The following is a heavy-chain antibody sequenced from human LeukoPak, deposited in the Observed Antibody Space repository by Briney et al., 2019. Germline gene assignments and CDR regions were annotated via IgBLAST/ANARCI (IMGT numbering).Heavy chain of an antibody. V-gene: IGHV4-39*01. J-gene: IGHJ4*02. CDR3: ARHGADYDILTGYKPSKHFDY. CDR2: IYYSGST. D-gene: IGHD3-9*01. CDR1: GGSISSSSYY. Sequence: SETLSLTCTVSGGSISSSSYYWGWIRQPPGKGLEWIGSIYYSGSTYYNPSLKSRVTISVDTSKNQFSLKLSSVTAADTAVYYCARHGADYDILTGYKPSKHFDYWGQGTLVTVSS.